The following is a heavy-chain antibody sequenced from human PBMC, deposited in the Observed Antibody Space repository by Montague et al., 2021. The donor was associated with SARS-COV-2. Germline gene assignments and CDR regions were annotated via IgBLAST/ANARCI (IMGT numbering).Heavy chain of an antibody. CDR2: VYISGST. CDR3: ARGRDGYYHRSALFDY. D-gene: IGHD3-22*01. Sequence: TLSLTCSVFGDSINNVNYFWSWIRQPAGKGLEWIGRVYISGSTDYNPSLKSRVTMLLDKSANELTLQVTSVTAADTAVYYCARGRDGYYHRSALFDYWGQGTLVTVSS. CDR1: GDSINNVNYF. J-gene: IGHJ4*02. V-gene: IGHV4-61*02.